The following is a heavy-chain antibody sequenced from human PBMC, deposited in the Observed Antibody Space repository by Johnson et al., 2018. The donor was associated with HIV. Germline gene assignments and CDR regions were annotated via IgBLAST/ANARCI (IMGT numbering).Heavy chain of an antibody. CDR3: ARDHGQLWLLPAFDI. Sequence: VQLVESGGGLVQPGGSMRLSCGASGFTFSDHWMQWVRQVPGKGLVWVSRINGDGTGSTYADSVKGRFTIARDNAKNTLYLEMNSLRVEDTAVYYCARDHGQLWLLPAFDIWGQGTMVTVSS. J-gene: IGHJ3*02. V-gene: IGHV3-74*01. CDR2: INGDGTGS. D-gene: IGHD5-18*01. CDR1: GFTFSDHW.